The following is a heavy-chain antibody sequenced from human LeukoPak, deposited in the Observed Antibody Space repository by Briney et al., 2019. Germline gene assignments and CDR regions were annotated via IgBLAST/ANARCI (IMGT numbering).Heavy chain of an antibody. CDR3: ARSTYYYDSSGYFIDY. Sequence: PSETLSLTCTVSGGSISSYYWSWIRQPPGKGLEWIGETYHSGSTNYNPSLKSRVTISVDKSKNQFSLKLSSVTAADTAVYYCARSTYYYDSSGYFIDYWGQGTLVTVSS. CDR1: GGSISSYY. V-gene: IGHV4-59*12. D-gene: IGHD3-22*01. J-gene: IGHJ4*02. CDR2: TYHSGST.